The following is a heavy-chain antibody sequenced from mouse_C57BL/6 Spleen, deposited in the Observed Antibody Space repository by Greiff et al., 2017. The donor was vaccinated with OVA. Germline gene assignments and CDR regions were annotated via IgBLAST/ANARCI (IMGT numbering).Heavy chain of an antibody. CDR3: VRHLEWQLRLRYYYAMDY. CDR2: IRSKSNNYAT. J-gene: IGHJ4*01. CDR1: GFSFNTYA. D-gene: IGHD3-2*02. Sequence: DVRLVESGGGLVQPKGSLKLPCAASGFSFNTYAMNWVRQAPGKGLEWVARIRSKSNNYATYYADSVKDRFTISRDDSESMLYLQMNNLKTEDTAMYYCVRHLEWQLRLRYYYAMDYWGQGTSVTVSS. V-gene: IGHV10-1*01.